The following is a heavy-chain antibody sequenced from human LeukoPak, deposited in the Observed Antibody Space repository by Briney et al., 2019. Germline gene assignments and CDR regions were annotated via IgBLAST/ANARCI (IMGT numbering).Heavy chain of an antibody. CDR3: ARDTGRFDAFDI. V-gene: IGHV1-69*05. CDR2: IIPIFGTA. D-gene: IGHD1-26*01. CDR1: GGTFSSYA. J-gene: IGHJ3*02. Sequence: GASVKVSCKASGGTFSSYAISWVRQAPGQGLEWMGGIIPIFGTANYAQKFQGRVTITTDESTSTAYMELSSLRSEDTAVYYCARDTGRFDAFDIWGQGTMVTLS.